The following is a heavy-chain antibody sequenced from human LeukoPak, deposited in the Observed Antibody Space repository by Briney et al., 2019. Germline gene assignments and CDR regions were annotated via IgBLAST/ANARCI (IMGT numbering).Heavy chain of an antibody. CDR1: GYTFSTYG. V-gene: IGHV1-18*01. CDR3: ARAGKYKSSWMVV. Sequence: ASVKVSCKAPGYTFSTYGVTWVRQAPGQGLEWVGWISAYNGNTNYAQKLQGRVTLTTDTSTSTAYMDLRSLRSDDTAVYYCARAGKYKSSWMVVWGQGTTVTVSS. CDR2: ISAYNGNT. J-gene: IGHJ6*02. D-gene: IGHD6-13*01.